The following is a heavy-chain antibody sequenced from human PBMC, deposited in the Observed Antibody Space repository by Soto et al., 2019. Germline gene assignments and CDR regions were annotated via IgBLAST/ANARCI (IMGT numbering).Heavy chain of an antibody. D-gene: IGHD3-3*01. Sequence: GESLKISCKGSGYSFTNYWIGWVRQMPGKGLEWMGMIYPDDSDTKYSPSFQGQVTFSADKSINTAYLQWSSLKASDTAIYYCETLESLYLAAWFDPWGQGTLVTVSS. CDR3: ETLESLYLAAWFDP. J-gene: IGHJ5*02. CDR2: IYPDDSDT. V-gene: IGHV5-51*01. CDR1: GYSFTNYW.